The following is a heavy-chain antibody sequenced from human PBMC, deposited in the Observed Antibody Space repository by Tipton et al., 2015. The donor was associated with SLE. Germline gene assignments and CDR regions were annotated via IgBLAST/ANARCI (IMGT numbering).Heavy chain of an antibody. D-gene: IGHD5-24*01. V-gene: IGHV4-34*01. CDR1: GGFFTGYY. Sequence: TLSLTCAVYGGFFTGYYWSWTRQPPGKGLEWIGEINHSGTTNYNPSLKSRVTMSIDTSNNQFSLILNHVTAADTAVYYCARGRMGDIWGQGTMVTVSS. CDR2: INHSGTT. J-gene: IGHJ3*02. CDR3: ARGRMGDI.